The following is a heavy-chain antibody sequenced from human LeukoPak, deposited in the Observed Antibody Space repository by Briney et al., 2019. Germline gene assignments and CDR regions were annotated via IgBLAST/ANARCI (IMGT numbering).Heavy chain of an antibody. CDR3: ARDRLVVPAMAYYYYMDV. Sequence: PSQTLSLTCTVSGGSISSGDYYWSWIRQPPGKGLEWIGYIYYSGSTNYNPSLKSRVTISVDTSKNQFSLKLSSVTAADTAVYYCARDRLVVPAMAYYYYMDVWGKGTTVTVSS. J-gene: IGHJ6*03. CDR1: GGSISSGDYY. CDR2: IYYSGST. D-gene: IGHD2-2*01. V-gene: IGHV4-61*08.